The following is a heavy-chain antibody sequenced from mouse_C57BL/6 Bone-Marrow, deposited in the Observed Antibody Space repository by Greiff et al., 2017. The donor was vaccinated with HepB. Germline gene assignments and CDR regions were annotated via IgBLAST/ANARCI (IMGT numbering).Heavy chain of an antibody. CDR3: TRITGTWYFDV. J-gene: IGHJ1*03. V-gene: IGHV1-15*01. Sequence: QVHVKQSGAELVRPGASVTLSCKASGYTFTDYEMHWVKQTPVHGLEWIGAIDPETGGTAYNQKFKGKAILTADKSSSTAYMELRSLTSEDSAVYYCTRITGTWYFDVWGTGTTVTVSS. CDR2: IDPETGGT. CDR1: GYTFTDYE. D-gene: IGHD4-1*01.